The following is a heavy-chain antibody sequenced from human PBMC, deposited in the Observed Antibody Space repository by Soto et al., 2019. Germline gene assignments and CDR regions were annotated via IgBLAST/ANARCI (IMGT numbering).Heavy chain of an antibody. J-gene: IGHJ6*02. V-gene: IGHV3-23*01. CDR3: AKDFTYCGGDCYFRLRVFYYGMDV. D-gene: IGHD2-21*02. CDR2: ISGSGGST. Sequence: GGSLRLSCAASGFTFSSYAMSWVRQAPGKGLEWVSAISGSGGSTYYADSVKGRFTISRDNSKNTLYLQMNSLRAEDTAVYYCAKDFTYCGGDCYFRLRVFYYGMDVWGQGTTVTVSS. CDR1: GFTFSSYA.